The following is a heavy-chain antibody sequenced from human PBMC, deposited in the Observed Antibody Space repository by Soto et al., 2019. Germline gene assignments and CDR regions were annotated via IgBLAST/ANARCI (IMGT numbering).Heavy chain of an antibody. J-gene: IGHJ4*02. V-gene: IGHV3-48*03. CDR2: ISSSGSTI. D-gene: IGHD1-26*01. CDR3: ARVSYGNGGRDY. CDR1: GFTFSRYE. Sequence: GGSLRLSCAASGFTFSRYEMYWVRQAPGKGLEWVSYISSSGSTIYYADSVKGRFPISRDNAKNSRYLQKSSLRAEDTAVQDCARVSYGNGGRDYWGQGTLVTVAS.